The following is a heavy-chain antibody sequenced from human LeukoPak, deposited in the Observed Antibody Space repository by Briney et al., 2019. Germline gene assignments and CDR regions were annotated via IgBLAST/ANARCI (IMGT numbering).Heavy chain of an antibody. D-gene: IGHD5-24*01. CDR2: IHPSGTNT. J-gene: IGHJ4*02. V-gene: IGHV3-23*01. CDR3: AKDPSTLTIRDDY. Sequence: GGSLRLSCTASGFTFCSYGMSWVRQAPGKGLEWVSTIHPSGTNTHYADSVKGRFTISRDNSKNTLFLLMSALRADDTAVYYCAKDPSTLTIRDDYWGQGTLVTVSS. CDR1: GFTFCSYG.